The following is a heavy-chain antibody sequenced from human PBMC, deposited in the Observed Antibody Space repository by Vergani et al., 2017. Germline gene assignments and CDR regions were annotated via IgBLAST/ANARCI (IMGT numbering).Heavy chain of an antibody. J-gene: IGHJ4*02. CDR1: GFTFTDYG. D-gene: IGHD3-22*01. CDR3: AKDNVPGYYDSSGYCDY. V-gene: IGHV3-49*04. Sequence: EVQLVESGGGLEQPGRSLRLSCRASGFTFTDYGISWVRQAPGKGLEWVGFVRNKEDGGTPEHAASVKGRFTISRDDSKAIAYLQINNLRAEDTAVYYCAKDNVPGYYDSSGYCDYWGQGTLVTVSS. CDR2: VRNKEDGGTP.